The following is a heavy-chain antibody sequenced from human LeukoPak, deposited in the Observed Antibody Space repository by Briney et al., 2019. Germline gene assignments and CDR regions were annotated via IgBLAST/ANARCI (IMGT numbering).Heavy chain of an antibody. CDR3: ARHGQQWLRLPFDY. V-gene: IGHV4-39*01. D-gene: IGHD6-19*01. CDR2: IYYSGST. J-gene: IGHJ4*02. Sequence: LEWIGSIYYSGSTNYNPSLKSRVTISVDTSKNQVSLKLRSVTAADTAVYYCARHGQQWLRLPFDYWGQGTLVTVSS.